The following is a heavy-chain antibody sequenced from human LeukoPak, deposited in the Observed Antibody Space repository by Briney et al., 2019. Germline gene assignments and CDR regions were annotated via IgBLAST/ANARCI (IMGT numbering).Heavy chain of an antibody. D-gene: IGHD2-15*01. CDR2: IYYSGST. CDR1: GGSISSSSYY. V-gene: IGHV4-61*01. J-gene: IGHJ6*03. Sequence: SETLSLTCTVPGGSISSSSYYWSWIRQPPGKGLEWIGYIYYSGSTNYNPSLKSRVTISVDTSKNQFSLKLSSVTAADTAVYYCARESPTVVVDIDNSDNYYYYMDVWGKGTTVTISS. CDR3: ARESPTVVVDIDNSDNYYYYMDV.